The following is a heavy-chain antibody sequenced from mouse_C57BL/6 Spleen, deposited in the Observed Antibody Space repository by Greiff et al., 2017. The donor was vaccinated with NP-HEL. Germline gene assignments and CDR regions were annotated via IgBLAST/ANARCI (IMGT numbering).Heavy chain of an antibody. CDR3: ARSGIPITFGYFDV. V-gene: IGHV1-64*01. Sequence: QVQLQQPGAELVKPGASVKLSCKASGYTFTSYWMHWVKQRPGQGLEWIGMIHPNSGSTNYNEKFKSKAALTVDQSSSTAYMQLSSLTSEDSAVYYCARSGIPITFGYFDVWGTVTTVTVSS. J-gene: IGHJ1*03. CDR1: GYTFTSYW. D-gene: IGHD1-1*01. CDR2: IHPNSGST.